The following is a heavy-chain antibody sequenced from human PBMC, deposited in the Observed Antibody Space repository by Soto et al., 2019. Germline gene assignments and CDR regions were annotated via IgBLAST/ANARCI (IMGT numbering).Heavy chain of an antibody. Sequence: QVQLVQSGAEVKKPGASVKVSCKASGYTFTSYGISWMRQAPGQGLEWMGWISAYNGNTNYAQKLQGRVTMTTDTSTRTEYMELRSLSSDDTAVYYCARDIGGRVATIYAFDLWGQGTMVTVSS. J-gene: IGHJ3*01. CDR1: GYTFTSYG. CDR3: ARDIGGRVATIYAFDL. D-gene: IGHD5-12*01. CDR2: ISAYNGNT. V-gene: IGHV1-18*01.